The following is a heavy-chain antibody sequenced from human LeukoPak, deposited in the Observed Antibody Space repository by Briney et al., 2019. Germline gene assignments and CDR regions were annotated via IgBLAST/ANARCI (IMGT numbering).Heavy chain of an antibody. CDR2: INHSGST. V-gene: IGHV4-34*01. CDR1: GGSFSGYC. CDR3: ARFPGADFDY. Sequence: SETLSLTCAVYGGSFSGYCWSWIRQPPGKGLEWIGEINHSGSTNYNPSLKSRVTISVDTSKNQFSLKLSSVTAADTAVYYCARFPGADFDYWGQGTLVTVSS. J-gene: IGHJ4*02.